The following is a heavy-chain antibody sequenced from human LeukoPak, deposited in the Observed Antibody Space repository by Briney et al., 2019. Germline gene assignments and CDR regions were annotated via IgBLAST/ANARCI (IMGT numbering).Heavy chain of an antibody. D-gene: IGHD2-2*01. J-gene: IGHJ4*02. CDR1: GGSISSGDYY. Sequence: SQTLSLTCTVSGGSISSGDYYWSWIRQPPGKGLEWIGSIYYSGSTYYNPSLKSRVTISVDTSKNQFSLKLSSVTAADTAVYYCARALQYQLPSHFDYWGQGTLVTVSS. CDR2: IYYSGST. V-gene: IGHV4-30-4*01. CDR3: ARALQYQLPSHFDY.